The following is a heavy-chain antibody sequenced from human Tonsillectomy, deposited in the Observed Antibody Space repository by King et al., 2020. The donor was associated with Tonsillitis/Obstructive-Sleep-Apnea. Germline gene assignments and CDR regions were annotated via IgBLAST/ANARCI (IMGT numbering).Heavy chain of an antibody. CDR1: GGTFSSYA. V-gene: IGHV1-69*10. D-gene: IGHD4-11*01. J-gene: IGHJ6*02. Sequence: QLVQSGAEVKKPGSSVKVSCKASGGTFSSYAISWVRQAPGQGLEWMGGIIPILGIANYAQKFQGRVTITADKSTSTAYMELSSLRSEDTAVYYCARVHDYRQAWPIDYYGMDVWGQGTTVTVSS. CDR3: ARVHDYRQAWPIDYYGMDV. CDR2: IIPILGIA.